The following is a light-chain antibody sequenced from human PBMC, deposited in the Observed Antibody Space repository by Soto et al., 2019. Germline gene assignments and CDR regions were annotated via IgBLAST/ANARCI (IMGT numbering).Light chain of an antibody. Sequence: QPVLTQPASVSGSPGQSITISCTGTSSDVGSYNLVSWYQQYPGKAPKLIIYEGSKRPSGVSNRFSGSKSGNTASLTISGLQPEDEADYYCCSYAGSNTSVFGTGTKLTVL. CDR1: SSDVGSYNL. V-gene: IGLV2-23*01. CDR3: CSYAGSNTSV. CDR2: EGS. J-gene: IGLJ1*01.